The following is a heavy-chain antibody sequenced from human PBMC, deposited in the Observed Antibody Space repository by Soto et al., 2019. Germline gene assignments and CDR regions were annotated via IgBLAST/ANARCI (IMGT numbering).Heavy chain of an antibody. Sequence: EVQLVESGGGLVKPGGSLRLSCAASGFTFSNAWMSWVCQAPGKGLEWVGRIKSKTDGGTTDYAAPVKGRFTISRDDSKNTLYLQMNSLKTEDTAVYYCTWSVYGDHHALDYWGQGTLVTVSS. D-gene: IGHD4-17*01. CDR3: TWSVYGDHHALDY. V-gene: IGHV3-15*01. J-gene: IGHJ4*02. CDR1: GFTFSNAW. CDR2: IKSKTDGGTT.